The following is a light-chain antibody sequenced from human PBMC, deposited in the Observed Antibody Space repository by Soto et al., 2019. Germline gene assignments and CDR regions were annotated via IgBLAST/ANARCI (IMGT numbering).Light chain of an antibody. CDR1: QSITRW. V-gene: IGKV1-5*01. CDR3: QHYYSFPET. CDR2: AAS. J-gene: IGKJ1*01. Sequence: EISMCQSPSPLSASLGHTVTITFRASQSITRWLAWYQQKPGEAPKLLIYAASTLQSGVPSRFSGSGSGTDFTLTISCLQSEDFATYYCQHYYSFPETFGQGTKVDI.